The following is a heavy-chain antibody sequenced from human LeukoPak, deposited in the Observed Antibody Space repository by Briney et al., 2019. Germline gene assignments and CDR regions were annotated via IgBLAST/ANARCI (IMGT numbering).Heavy chain of an antibody. Sequence: SENLSLTCTVSGGFISNSNYYWGWIRQPPGKGLDWIGNIYYTGRTYYNSSLNSRVTISVDTSKNQFSLKLSSVTAADTAVYYCARGGYYDSSGYTFDYWGQGTLVTVSS. D-gene: IGHD3-22*01. CDR1: GGFISNSNYY. J-gene: IGHJ4*02. V-gene: IGHV4-39*01. CDR2: IYYTGRT. CDR3: ARGGYYDSSGYTFDY.